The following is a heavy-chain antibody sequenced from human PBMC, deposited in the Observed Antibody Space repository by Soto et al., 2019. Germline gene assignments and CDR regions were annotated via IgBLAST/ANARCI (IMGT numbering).Heavy chain of an antibody. V-gene: IGHV3-33*01. CDR2: IWYDASKQ. J-gene: IGHJ4*02. CDR1: GFSLSVYG. D-gene: IGHD2-15*01. Sequence: PGGSLRLSCEASGFSLSVYGMHWVRQAPGKGLEWVAVIWYDASKQFYAGSVEGRFTISRDNSKATLYLQMNSLRAEDTAVYYCAAWAEGATEVHWGQGTLVTVSS. CDR3: AAWAEGATEVH.